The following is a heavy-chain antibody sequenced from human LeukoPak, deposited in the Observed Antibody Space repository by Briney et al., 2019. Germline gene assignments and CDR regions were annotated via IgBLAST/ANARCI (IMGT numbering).Heavy chain of an antibody. J-gene: IGHJ4*02. Sequence: PSETLSLTCTVSSYSISSDYYWGWIRQPPGKGLEWIGSIFHRGTTYYNPSLKSRVTISVDTSKNQFSLKLNSVTAADTAVYYCARLTHFNTAMVYNYFDYWGQGTLVTVSS. CDR2: IFHRGTT. CDR3: ARLTHFNTAMVYNYFDY. V-gene: IGHV4-38-2*02. D-gene: IGHD5-18*01. CDR1: SYSISSDYY.